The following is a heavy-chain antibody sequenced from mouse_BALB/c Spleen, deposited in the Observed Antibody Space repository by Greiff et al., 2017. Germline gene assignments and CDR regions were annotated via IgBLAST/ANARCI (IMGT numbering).Heavy chain of an antibody. V-gene: IGHV6-6*02. J-gene: IGHJ2*01. Sequence: DVKLVESGGGLVQPGGSMKLSCVASGFTFSSYWMSWVRQSPEKGLEWVAEIRLKSDNYATHYAESVKGKFTISRDDSKSRLYLQMNSLRAEDTGIYYCTRDLDYWGQGTTLTVSS. CDR2: IRLKSDNYAT. CDR3: TRDLDY. CDR1: GFTFSSYW.